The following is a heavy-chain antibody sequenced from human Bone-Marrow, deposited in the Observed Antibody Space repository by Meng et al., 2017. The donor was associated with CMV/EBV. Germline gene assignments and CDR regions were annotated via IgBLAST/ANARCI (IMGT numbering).Heavy chain of an antibody. CDR3: ARELQYQDNDAFDI. V-gene: IGHV4-31*03. CDR1: GGSISSGGYY. Sequence: SEPLSLTCTVSGGSISSGGYYWSWIRQHPGKGLEWIGYIYYSGSTYYNPSLKSRVTISVDTSKNQFSLKLSSVTAADTAVYYCARELQYQDNDAFDIWGQGTMVTVSS. D-gene: IGHD2-2*01. CDR2: IYYSGST. J-gene: IGHJ3*02.